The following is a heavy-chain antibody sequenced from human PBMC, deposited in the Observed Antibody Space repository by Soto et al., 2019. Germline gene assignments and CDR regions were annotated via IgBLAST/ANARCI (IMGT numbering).Heavy chain of an antibody. CDR2: IKSKTDGGTT. CDR3: TTDQGYGYSYGSSFDY. J-gene: IGHJ4*02. Sequence: EVQLVESGGGLVKPGGSLRLSCAASGFTFSNAWMSWVRQALGKGLEWVGRIKSKTDGGTTDYAAPVKGRFTISRDDSKNTLYLQMNSLKTEDTAVYYCTTDQGYGYSYGSSFDYWGQGTLVTVSS. V-gene: IGHV3-15*01. CDR1: GFTFSNAW. D-gene: IGHD5-18*01.